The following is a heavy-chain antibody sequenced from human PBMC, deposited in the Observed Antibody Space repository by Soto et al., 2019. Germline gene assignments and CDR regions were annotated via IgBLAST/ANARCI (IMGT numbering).Heavy chain of an antibody. CDR2: IYYSGST. Sequence: SETLSLTCTVSGGSISSGDYYWSWIRQPPGKGLEWIGYIYYSGSTYYNPSLKSRVTISVDTSKNQFSLKLSSVTAADTAVYYCARVAAPAEDYYDSSGYYYFDYWGQGTLVTV. CDR1: GGSISSGDYY. D-gene: IGHD3-22*01. J-gene: IGHJ4*02. V-gene: IGHV4-30-4*01. CDR3: ARVAAPAEDYYDSSGYYYFDY.